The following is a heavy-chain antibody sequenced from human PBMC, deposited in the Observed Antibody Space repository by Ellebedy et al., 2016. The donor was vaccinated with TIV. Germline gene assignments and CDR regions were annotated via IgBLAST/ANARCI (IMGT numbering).Heavy chain of an antibody. CDR3: ARIFNSYFLDY. Sequence: GESLKISCEASGFSLENFAMHWVRQGPGKGLEWVAMISSGGRTIHYVDSVRGRFTISRDNSRNALYLQMYSLRAEDTAVYYCARIFNSYFLDYWGQGTLVTVSS. CDR1: GFSLENFA. CDR2: ISSGGRTI. J-gene: IGHJ4*02. V-gene: IGHV3-30-3*01. D-gene: IGHD2/OR15-2a*01.